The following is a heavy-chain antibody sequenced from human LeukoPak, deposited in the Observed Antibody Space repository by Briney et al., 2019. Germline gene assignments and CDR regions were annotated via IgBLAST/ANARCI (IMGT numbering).Heavy chain of an antibody. Sequence: GGSLRLSCAASGFTFSSYGMHWVRQAPGKGLEWVAFIRYDGTDKYYADSVKGRFTISRDNSKNTLYLQMNSLGAEDTAVYYCAKGYCSSTTCYTGYYFYMDVWGKGTTVTVSS. J-gene: IGHJ6*03. D-gene: IGHD2-2*01. CDR2: IRYDGTDK. CDR1: GFTFSSYG. CDR3: AKGYCSSTTCYTGYYFYMDV. V-gene: IGHV3-30*02.